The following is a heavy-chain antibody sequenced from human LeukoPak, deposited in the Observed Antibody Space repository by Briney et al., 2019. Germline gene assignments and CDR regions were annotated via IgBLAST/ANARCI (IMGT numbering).Heavy chain of an antibody. J-gene: IGHJ3*02. Sequence: GGSLRLSCAASGFTFSSYGMHWVRQAPGKGLEWVAFIRYDGSNKYYADSVKGRFTISRDNSKNTLYLQMNSLRAEDTAVYYCAKWGNSPYYYDSSGPRGDAFDIWGQGTMVTVSS. V-gene: IGHV3-30*02. D-gene: IGHD3-22*01. CDR1: GFTFSSYG. CDR3: AKWGNSPYYYDSSGPRGDAFDI. CDR2: IRYDGSNK.